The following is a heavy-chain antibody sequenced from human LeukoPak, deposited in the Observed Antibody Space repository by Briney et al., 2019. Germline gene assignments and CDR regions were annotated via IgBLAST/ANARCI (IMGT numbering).Heavy chain of an antibody. V-gene: IGHV4-59*08. CDR1: GGSISSYY. CDR3: ARAQAAAGYYYMDV. D-gene: IGHD6-13*01. CDR2: IYYSGST. J-gene: IGHJ6*03. Sequence: SETLSLTCTVSGGSISSYYWSWIRQPPGKGLEWIGYIYYSGSTNYNPSLKSRVTISVDTSKNQFSLKLSSVTAADTAVYYCARAQAAAGYYYMDVWGKGTTVTVSS.